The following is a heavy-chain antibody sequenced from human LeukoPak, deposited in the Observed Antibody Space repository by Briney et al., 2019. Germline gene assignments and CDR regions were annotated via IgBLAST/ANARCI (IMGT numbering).Heavy chain of an antibody. CDR1: GYTFTSYY. CDR3: AREDYSNYVNHWFDP. D-gene: IGHD4-11*01. CDR2: IIPIFGTA. Sequence: GASVKVSCKASGYTFTSYYMHWVRQAPGQGLEWMGGIIPIFGTANYAQKFQGRVTITTDESTSTAYMELSSLGSEDTAVYYCAREDYSNYVNHWFDPWGQGTLVTVSS. J-gene: IGHJ5*02. V-gene: IGHV1-69*05.